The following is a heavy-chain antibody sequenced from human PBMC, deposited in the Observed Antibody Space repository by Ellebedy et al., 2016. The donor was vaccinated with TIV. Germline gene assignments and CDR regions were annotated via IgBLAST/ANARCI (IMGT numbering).Heavy chain of an antibody. CDR1: GYSSTSYW. Sequence: GESLKISCKCSGYSSTSYWISWVRQLPGKGLEWMGRIDPSDSYTNYSPSFQGQVTISADKSISTAYLQWSSLKASDTAMYYCARLGGLPYYYYGMDVWGQGTTVTVSS. CDR2: IDPSDSYT. J-gene: IGHJ6*02. D-gene: IGHD3-16*01. V-gene: IGHV5-10-1*04. CDR3: ARLGGLPYYYYGMDV.